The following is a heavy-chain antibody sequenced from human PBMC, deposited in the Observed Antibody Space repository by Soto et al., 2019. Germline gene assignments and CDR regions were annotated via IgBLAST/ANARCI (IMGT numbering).Heavy chain of an antibody. CDR1: GFTVSVNY. D-gene: IGHD2-2*01. V-gene: IGHV3-66*01. J-gene: IGHJ4*02. CDR2: IYSGGST. Sequence: EVQLVESGGGLVQPGGSLRLSCAASGFTVSVNYMSWVRQAPGKGLEWVSVIYSGGSTYYADSVKGRLTISRDSSKNTLYLQMKSLRGEDTGVYFWARGYCISTSCHSHFDYWGQGTLVTVSS. CDR3: ARGYCISTSCHSHFDY.